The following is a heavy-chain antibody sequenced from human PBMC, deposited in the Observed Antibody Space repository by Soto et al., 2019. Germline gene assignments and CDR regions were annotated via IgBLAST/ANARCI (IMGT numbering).Heavy chain of an antibody. J-gene: IGHJ6*03. CDR2: INAANDNP. V-gene: IGHV1-3*01. CDR3: ARLGAVSAAMAPRGYQYYYFDA. CDR1: GYNFTSYG. Sequence: ASVKVSCKTSGYNFTSYGLHWVRQAPGQRLEWMGWINAANDNPKTSQKFQGRVTISIDTSKNQFSLKLNSVTAADTAVYYCARLGAVSAAMAPRGYQYYYFDAWGKGTTVTVSS. D-gene: IGHD2-2*01.